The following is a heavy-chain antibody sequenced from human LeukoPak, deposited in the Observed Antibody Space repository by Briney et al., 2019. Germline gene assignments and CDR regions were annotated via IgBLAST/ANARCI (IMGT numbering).Heavy chain of an antibody. D-gene: IGHD2/OR15-2a*01. CDR3: AILSWDGRGSFY. V-gene: IGHV3-23*01. CDR1: GFTFSSYA. Sequence: GGSLRLSCAASGFTFSSYAMSWVRQAPGKGLEWVSAIRSGGENTYYADSVRGRFTISRDNSRGTLSLQMNSLRAEDTAVYFCAILSWDGRGSFYWGQGTLVTVSS. CDR2: IRSGGENT. J-gene: IGHJ4*02.